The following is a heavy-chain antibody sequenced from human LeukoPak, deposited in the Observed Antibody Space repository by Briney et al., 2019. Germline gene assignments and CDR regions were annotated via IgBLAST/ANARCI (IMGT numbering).Heavy chain of an antibody. J-gene: IGHJ4*02. Sequence: GASVKVSCKASGYTFTSSDINWARQATGQGLEWMGWINPKSGRTGYAKKFQDRVSMTMNTSISTAYMEVSSLRLDDTAVYYCPRGRSGLAAAGTYDFWGQGTLITVSS. CDR2: INPKSGRT. CDR1: GYTFTSSD. D-gene: IGHD6-25*01. V-gene: IGHV1-8*01. CDR3: PRGRSGLAAAGTYDF.